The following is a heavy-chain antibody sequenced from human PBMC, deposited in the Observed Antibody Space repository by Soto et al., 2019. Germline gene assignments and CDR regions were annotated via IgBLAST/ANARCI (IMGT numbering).Heavy chain of an antibody. CDR1: GDSVSSNSAA. CDR3: ARVKRQWLVHDWFDP. Sequence: SQTLSLTCAISGDSVSSNSAAWNWIRQSPSRGLEWLGRTYYRSKWYNDYAVSVKRRITINPDTSKNQFSLQLHSVTPEDTAVYYCARVKRQWLVHDWFDPWVQGTLVTVSS. V-gene: IGHV6-1*01. D-gene: IGHD6-19*01. CDR2: TYYRSKWYN. J-gene: IGHJ5*02.